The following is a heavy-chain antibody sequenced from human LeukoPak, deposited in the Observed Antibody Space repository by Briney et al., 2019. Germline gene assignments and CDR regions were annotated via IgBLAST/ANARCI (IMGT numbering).Heavy chain of an antibody. J-gene: IGHJ4*02. Sequence: ASVKVSCRASGYTFTDYSLHWVRQAPGQGPESLGWINPNSGGTNYGQKFQGRVAITWDTSITTAYMDLSRLTSDDTAVYYCARDRYGDGFAHLDYWGQGALVTVSS. D-gene: IGHD5-24*01. V-gene: IGHV1-2*02. CDR2: INPNSGGT. CDR3: ARDRYGDGFAHLDY. CDR1: GYTFTDYS.